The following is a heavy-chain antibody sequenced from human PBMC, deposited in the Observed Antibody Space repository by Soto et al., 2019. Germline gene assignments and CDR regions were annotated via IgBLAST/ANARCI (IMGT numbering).Heavy chain of an antibody. V-gene: IGHV3-23*01. Sequence: PGGSLRLSCAASGFAFTTYAMTWICQAPGKGLEWVSSISNNGGRTFYADSVKGRFTISRDNSKNTLYLQMNSLRAEDTAVYYCAKCGASSSWFHYYYGMDVWGQGTTVTVSS. CDR3: AKCGASSSWFHYYYGMDV. D-gene: IGHD6-13*01. CDR1: GFAFTTYA. CDR2: ISNNGGRT. J-gene: IGHJ6*02.